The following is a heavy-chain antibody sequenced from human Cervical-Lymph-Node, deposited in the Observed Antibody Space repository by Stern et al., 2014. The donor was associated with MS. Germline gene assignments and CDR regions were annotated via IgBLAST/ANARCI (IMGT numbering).Heavy chain of an antibody. Sequence: VQLVESGAGVKKPGSSVKVSCKASGGTFSSYTISWVRQAPGQGLEWVGGRIPILGTANYEQKATGRVTITAAKSTNTAYMELISLRSEDTAVYYCARDDYYGSYGMDVWGQGTTVTVSS. V-gene: IGHV1-69*06. CDR2: RIPILGTA. J-gene: IGHJ6*02. CDR3: ARDDYYGSYGMDV. D-gene: IGHD3-10*01. CDR1: GGTFSSYT.